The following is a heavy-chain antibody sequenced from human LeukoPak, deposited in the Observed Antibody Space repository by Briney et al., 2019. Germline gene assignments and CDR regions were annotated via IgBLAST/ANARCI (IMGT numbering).Heavy chain of an antibody. J-gene: IGHJ4*02. CDR1: GFTFSNAW. V-gene: IGHV3-7*01. D-gene: IGHD3-22*01. Sequence: PGGSLRLSCAASGFTFSNAWMSWVRQAPGKGLEWVAIIKQDGTKTFDVDSVKGRFTISRDNVKNSLYLQTNSLRIEDAAVYYCMGGRGWLPENWGQGTLFTVSS. CDR3: MGGRGWLPEN. CDR2: IKQDGTKT.